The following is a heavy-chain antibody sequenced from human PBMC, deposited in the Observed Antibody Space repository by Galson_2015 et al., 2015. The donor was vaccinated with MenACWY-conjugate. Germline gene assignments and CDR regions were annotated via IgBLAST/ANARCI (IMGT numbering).Heavy chain of an antibody. D-gene: IGHD2-21*02. CDR3: ARSIRVVTADY. Sequence: SLRLSRAASGFTFSSYWLHCVPPAPANGLVWVSRINGDGSSTTYADSVKGRFTISRDNAKNTLYVQMNSLRAEDTAVYYCARSIRVVTADYWGQGTLVTVSS. CDR1: GFTFSSYW. CDR2: INGDGSST. J-gene: IGHJ4*02. V-gene: IGHV3-74*01.